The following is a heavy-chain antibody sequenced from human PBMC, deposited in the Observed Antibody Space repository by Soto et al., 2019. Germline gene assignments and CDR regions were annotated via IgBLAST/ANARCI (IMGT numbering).Heavy chain of an antibody. CDR3: ARDNDFWSGARYYYYGMDV. J-gene: IGHJ6*02. CDR2: IWYDGSNK. CDR1: GFTFSSYG. D-gene: IGHD3-3*01. Sequence: HPWGSLGLSCASSGFTFSSYGMHWVRQAPGKGLDWVAVIWYDGSNKYYADSVKGRFTISRDNSKNTLYLQMNSLRAEDTAVYYCARDNDFWSGARYYYYGMDVWGQGTTVTVSS. V-gene: IGHV3-33*01.